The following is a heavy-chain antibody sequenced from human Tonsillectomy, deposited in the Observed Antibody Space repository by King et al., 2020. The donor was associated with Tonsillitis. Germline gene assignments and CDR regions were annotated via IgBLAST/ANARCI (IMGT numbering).Heavy chain of an antibody. CDR1: GYNFTDYY. CDR3: ARDYYGSSGYYYVGFDGFDI. CDR2: INPNSGGT. D-gene: IGHD3-22*01. J-gene: IGHJ3*02. Sequence: VQLVQSGAEVQKPGASVKVSCKASGYNFTDYYLHWMRQAPGQGLEWMGWINPNSGGTNYAQRFQGRVTMTKDTSISTAYMELSRLSSDDTAMYYCARDYYGSSGYYYVGFDGFDIWGRGTMVTVSS. V-gene: IGHV1-2*02.